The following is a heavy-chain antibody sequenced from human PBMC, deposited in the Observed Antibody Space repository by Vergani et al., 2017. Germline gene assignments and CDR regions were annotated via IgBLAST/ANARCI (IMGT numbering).Heavy chain of an antibody. CDR3: AKGVGHYYYYMDV. D-gene: IGHD2-15*01. J-gene: IGHJ6*03. CDR2: ISWNSGSI. V-gene: IGHV3-9*01. Sequence: EVQLVESGGGLVQPGRSLRLSCAASGFTFDDYAMHWVRQAPGKGLEWVSGISWNSGSIGYADSVKGRFTISRDNAKNSLYLQMNSLRAEDTALYYCAKGVGHYYYYMDVWGKGTTVTVSS. CDR1: GFTFDDYA.